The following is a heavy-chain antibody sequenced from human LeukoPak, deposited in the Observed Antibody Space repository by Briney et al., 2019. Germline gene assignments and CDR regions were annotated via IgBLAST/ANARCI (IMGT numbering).Heavy chain of an antibody. D-gene: IGHD2-21*02. CDR1: GFTFSSYA. V-gene: IGHV3-23*01. CDR2: ISGSGGST. CDR3: ASTYVVVTAVHDAFHI. Sequence: PGGSLRLSCAASGFTFSSYAMSWVRQAPGKGLEWVSAISGSGGSTYYADSVKGRFTISRDNSKNTLYLQMNSLRAEDTAVCYCASTYVVVTAVHDAFHIWGQGTMVTVSS. J-gene: IGHJ3*02.